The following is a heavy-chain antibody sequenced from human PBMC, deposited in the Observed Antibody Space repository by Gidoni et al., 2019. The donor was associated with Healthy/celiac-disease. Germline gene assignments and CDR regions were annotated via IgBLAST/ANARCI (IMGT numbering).Heavy chain of an antibody. CDR3: ARSSCFAAFCYYYGMDV. D-gene: IGHD2-2*01. V-gene: IGHV4-59*01. Sequence: QVQLQESGPGLVKPSETLSLSCTVSGGPFSSDYWSCIRQPPGKGLEWIGYIYYSGSTNYNPSLKSRVTISVDTSKNQFSLKLSSVTAADTAVYYCARSSCFAAFCYYYGMDVWGQGTTVTVSS. CDR1: GGPFSSDY. CDR2: IYYSGST. J-gene: IGHJ6*02.